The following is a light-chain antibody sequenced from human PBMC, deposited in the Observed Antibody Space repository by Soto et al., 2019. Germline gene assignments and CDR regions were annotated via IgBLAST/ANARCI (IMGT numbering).Light chain of an antibody. CDR1: SSDVGAYKY. CDR3: SSHAGSSVV. V-gene: IGLV2-8*01. Sequence: QSVLTQPPSASGSPGQSVTISCTGTSSDVGAYKYVSWYQQYPGKAPKLLIYDVTERPSGVPDRFSGSKSGNTASLTVSGRQVEDEADYYCSSHAGSSVVFGVGTKLTVL. CDR2: DVT. J-gene: IGLJ2*01.